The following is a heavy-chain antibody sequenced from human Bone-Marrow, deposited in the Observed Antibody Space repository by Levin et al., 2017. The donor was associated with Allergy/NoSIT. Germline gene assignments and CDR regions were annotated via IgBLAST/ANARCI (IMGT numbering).Heavy chain of an antibody. CDR3: AGGGGGLWFGGLADAMDV. D-gene: IGHD3-10*01. Sequence: HGESLKISCAGSGFAFSNYGIHWVRQAPGKGLEWVAAISYDGTNRYYADPGKGRFSLSRDTSQNTLYPQMNNLRGEDSAVYYCAGGGGGLWFGGLADAMDVWGQGTTVTVSS. CDR1: GFAFSNYG. CDR2: ISYDGTNR. J-gene: IGHJ6*02. V-gene: IGHV3-33*08.